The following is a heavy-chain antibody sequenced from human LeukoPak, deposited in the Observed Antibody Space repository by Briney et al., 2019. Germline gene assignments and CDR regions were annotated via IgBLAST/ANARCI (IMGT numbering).Heavy chain of an antibody. CDR1: GGTFSSYT. D-gene: IGHD6-19*01. CDR2: IIPILGIA. Sequence: SVKVSCKASGGTFSSYTISWVRQAPGQVLEWMGRIIPILGIANYAQKFQGRVTITADKSTSTAYMELSSLRSEDTAVYYCARDYQAVAGTSYYYDMDVWGQGTTVTVSS. J-gene: IGHJ6*02. V-gene: IGHV1-69*04. CDR3: ARDYQAVAGTSYYYDMDV.